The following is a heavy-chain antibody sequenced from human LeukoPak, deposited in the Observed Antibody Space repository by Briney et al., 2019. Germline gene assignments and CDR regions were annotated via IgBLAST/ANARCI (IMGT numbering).Heavy chain of an antibody. V-gene: IGHV4-39*01. D-gene: IGHD3-10*01. CDR2: MYYSGST. CDR3: ARHYYGSGSYLSAIDY. Sequence: SETLSLTCTVSGASISSSSSYWGWIRQPPGKGLGWIGSMYYSGSTYYNPSLKSRVTISVDTSKNQFSLKLSSVTAADTAVYYCARHYYGSGSYLSAIDYWGQGTLVTVSS. CDR1: GASISSSSSY. J-gene: IGHJ4*02.